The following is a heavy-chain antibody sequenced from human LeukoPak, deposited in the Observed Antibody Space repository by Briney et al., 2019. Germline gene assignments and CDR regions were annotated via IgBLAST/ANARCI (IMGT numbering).Heavy chain of an antibody. V-gene: IGHV3-48*03. Sequence: GGSLRLFCEGSEFSFSSYWMSWVRQAPGKGLEWVSYISSSGSTIYYADSVKGRFTISRDNAKNSLYLQMNSLRAEDTAVYYCAELGITMIGGVWGKGTTVTISS. CDR1: EFSFSSYW. J-gene: IGHJ6*04. CDR2: ISSSGSTI. CDR3: AELGITMIGGV. D-gene: IGHD3-10*02.